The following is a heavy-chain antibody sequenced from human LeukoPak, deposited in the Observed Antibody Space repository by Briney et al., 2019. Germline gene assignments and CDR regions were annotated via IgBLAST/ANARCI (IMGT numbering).Heavy chain of an antibody. CDR3: ARTQWLVRNWFDP. CDR1: GGSFSGYY. D-gene: IGHD6-19*01. CDR2: INHSGST. V-gene: IGHV4-34*01. Sequence: PSETLSLTCAVYGGSFSGYYWSWIRQPPGKGLEWIGEINHSGSTNYNPSLKSRVTISVDTSKNQFSLKLSSVTAADTAVYYCARTQWLVRNWFDPWGQGTLVTVS. J-gene: IGHJ5*02.